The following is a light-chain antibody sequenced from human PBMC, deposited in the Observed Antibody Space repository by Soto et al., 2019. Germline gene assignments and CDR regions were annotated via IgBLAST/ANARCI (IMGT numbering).Light chain of an antibody. CDR3: SSYTSSRTRV. Sequence: SALTQPASVSGSPGQSITISCTGTSSDVGGYNYVSWYQQHPGKAPKLMISEVSKRPSGVSNRFSGSKSGNTASLTISGLQADDEADYYCSSYTSSRTRVFGGGTKLTVL. CDR1: SSDVGGYNY. CDR2: EVS. J-gene: IGLJ2*01. V-gene: IGLV2-14*01.